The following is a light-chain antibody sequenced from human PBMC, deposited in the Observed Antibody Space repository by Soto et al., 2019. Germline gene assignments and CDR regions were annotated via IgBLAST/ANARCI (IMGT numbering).Light chain of an antibody. CDR1: NSDVGGYNY. J-gene: IGLJ3*02. V-gene: IGLV2-14*01. CDR2: EVS. CDR3: QSYDNILSGPL. Sequence: QSVLTQPASVSGSPGQSITISCTGTNSDVGGYNYVSWYQQHPDKAPKLMIYEVSSRPSGVSGRFSGSKSGNTASLTISGLQAEDEADYYCQSYDNILSGPLFGGGTQLTVL.